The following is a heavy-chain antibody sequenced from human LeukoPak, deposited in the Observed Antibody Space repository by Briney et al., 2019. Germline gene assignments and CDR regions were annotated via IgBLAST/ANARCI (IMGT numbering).Heavy chain of an antibody. Sequence: PSETLSLTCTVSGGSISSGGYYWSWIRQPPGKGLEWIEYIYHSGSTYYNPSLKSRVTISVDRSKNQFSLKLSSVTAADTAVYYCARAPTHPVKGEDAVMGYYFDYWGQGTLVTVSS. CDR3: ARAPTHPVKGEDAVMGYYFDY. CDR1: GGSISSGGYY. CDR2: IYHSGST. D-gene: IGHD3-16*01. J-gene: IGHJ4*02. V-gene: IGHV4-30-2*01.